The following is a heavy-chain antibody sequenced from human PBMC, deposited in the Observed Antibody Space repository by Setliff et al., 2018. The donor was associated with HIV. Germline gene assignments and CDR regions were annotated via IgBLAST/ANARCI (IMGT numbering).Heavy chain of an antibody. CDR1: GGSISSHY. Sequence: TLSLTCSVSGGSISSHYWGWIRQPPGRGLEWIGYIMYNEGNNFNPSLKSRVTISVDTSKNELSLRLSSVTAADTAVYYCARHVSGSYHSPFQHWGQGALVTVSS. V-gene: IGHV4-59*11. CDR2: IMYNEGN. J-gene: IGHJ1*01. CDR3: ARHVSGSYHSPFQH. D-gene: IGHD1-26*01.